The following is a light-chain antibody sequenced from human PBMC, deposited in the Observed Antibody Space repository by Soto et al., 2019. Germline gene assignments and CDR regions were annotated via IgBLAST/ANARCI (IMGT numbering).Light chain of an antibody. V-gene: IGLV2-14*01. CDR2: EVT. J-gene: IGLJ2*01. Sequence: QSALTQPASVSGSPGQSITISCTGTSSDIGTYDYVSWYHQYPGKAPKLMIYEVTNRPSGISNRFSGSKSANTASLTISGLQAEDEADYYCSSYSSTSAYVVFGGGTKVTVL. CDR1: SSDIGTYDY. CDR3: SSYSSTSAYVV.